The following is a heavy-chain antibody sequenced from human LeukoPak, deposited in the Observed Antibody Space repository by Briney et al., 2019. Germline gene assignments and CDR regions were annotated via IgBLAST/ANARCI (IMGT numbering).Heavy chain of an antibody. Sequence: GGSLRLSCAASGFTFSSYEMNWVRQAPGKGLEWGSYISSSGSTIYYADSVKGRFTISRDNAKNSLYLQMNSLRAEDTAVYYCAVRGGYDFYDYYYYYMDVWGKGTTVTVS. CDR1: GFTFSSYE. D-gene: IGHD3/OR15-3a*01. V-gene: IGHV3-48*03. CDR3: AVRGGYDFYDYYYYYMDV. J-gene: IGHJ6*03. CDR2: ISSSGSTI.